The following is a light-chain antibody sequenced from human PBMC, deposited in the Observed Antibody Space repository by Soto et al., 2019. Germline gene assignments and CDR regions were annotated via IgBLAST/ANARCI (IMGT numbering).Light chain of an antibody. Sequence: EIVMTQSPATLSLSPGERATLSCRASQTVSSNLAWYQQKPGQAPRLLIHGASTRATGVPARFSGSGSGTEFTLTISSRQSEEFAVYYCQQYHNWPPQYTFGQGTKLQIK. V-gene: IGKV3-15*01. CDR1: QTVSSN. CDR2: GAS. J-gene: IGKJ2*01. CDR3: QQYHNWPPQYT.